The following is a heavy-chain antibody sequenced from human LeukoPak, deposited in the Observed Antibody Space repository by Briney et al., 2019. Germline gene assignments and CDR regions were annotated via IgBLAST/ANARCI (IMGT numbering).Heavy chain of an antibody. D-gene: IGHD2-15*01. J-gene: IGHJ6*02. V-gene: IGHV3-73*01. Sequence: GGSLKLSCAASGFTFSGSAMHWVRQAYGKGLEWLGRIRSRANSYTTVYAAPVQGRFIICRDDSMNMAYLQMNSLRVEDTAVYYCTRHSDKYCSGAGCFHYNFYGLDVWGQGTTVTVSS. CDR2: IRSRANSYTT. CDR3: TRHSDKYCSGAGCFHYNFYGLDV. CDR1: GFTFSGSA.